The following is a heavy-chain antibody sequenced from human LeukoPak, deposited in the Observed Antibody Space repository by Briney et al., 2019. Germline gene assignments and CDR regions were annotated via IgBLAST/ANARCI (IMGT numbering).Heavy chain of an antibody. CDR3: AKIRVYDSSGYYGTRDAFDI. D-gene: IGHD3-22*01. Sequence: VRSLRLSCAASGFTFSSYGMHWVRQAPGKGLEWVAVISNDGSNKGYADSVKGRFTLSRDNSKNTLYLQMNSLRAEDTAVYYCAKIRVYDSSGYYGTRDAFDIWGQGTMVTVSS. J-gene: IGHJ3*02. CDR2: ISNDGSNK. V-gene: IGHV3-30*18. CDR1: GFTFSSYG.